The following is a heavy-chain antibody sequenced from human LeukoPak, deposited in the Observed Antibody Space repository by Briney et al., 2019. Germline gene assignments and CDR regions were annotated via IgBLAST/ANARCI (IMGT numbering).Heavy chain of an antibody. V-gene: IGHV4-34*01. CDR1: GGSLSGSY. D-gene: IGHD6-13*01. CDR2: INHSGST. Sequence: SETLSLTCAVYGGSLSGSYWSWIRQPPGKGLEWIGEINHSGSTNYNPSLKSRVTISVDTSKNQFSLKLSSVTAADTAVYYCARAELAAAPFDYWGQGTLVTVSS. CDR3: ARAELAAAPFDY. J-gene: IGHJ4*02.